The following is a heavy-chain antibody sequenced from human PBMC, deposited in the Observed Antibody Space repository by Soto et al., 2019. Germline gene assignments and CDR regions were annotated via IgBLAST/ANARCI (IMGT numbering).Heavy chain of an antibody. J-gene: IGHJ6*03. D-gene: IGHD3-10*01. Sequence: PGESLKISCKGSGYSFTSYWIGWVRQMPGKGLEWMGIIYPGDSDTRYSPSFQGQVTISADKSISTAYLQWSSLKASDTAMYYCARRTTMVRGVGGLLDVWGKGTTVTVSS. CDR3: ARRTTMVRGVGGLLDV. CDR1: GYSFTSYW. V-gene: IGHV5-51*01. CDR2: IYPGDSDT.